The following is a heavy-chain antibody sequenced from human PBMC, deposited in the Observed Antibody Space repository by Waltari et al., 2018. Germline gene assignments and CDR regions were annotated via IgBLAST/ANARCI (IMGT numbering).Heavy chain of an antibody. Sequence: EVQLVESGGDLVQPGGSLRLSCAASGLTFSNNWLGWVRQAPGKGLECGDNITLDVSKIYYGDSLKGRFTISRDNAKNSLYLQMNSLRAEDTAVYYCARTIGAGYFDYWGQGTLVTVSS. CDR2: ITLDVSKI. V-gene: IGHV3-7*01. J-gene: IGHJ4*02. CDR1: GLTFSNNW. CDR3: ARTIGAGYFDY. D-gene: IGHD6-25*01.